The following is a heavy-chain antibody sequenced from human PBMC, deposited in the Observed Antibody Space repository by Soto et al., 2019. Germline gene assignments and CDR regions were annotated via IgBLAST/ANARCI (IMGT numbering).Heavy chain of an antibody. J-gene: IGHJ6*02. Sequence: PGGSLRLSCAASGFTFSSYSMNWVRQAPGKGLEWVSSISSSSSYIYYADSVKGRFTISRDNAKNSLYLQMNSLRAEDTAVYYCARDWRPKNQRYFDWLPRKNYYYYGMDVWGQGTTGTVS. V-gene: IGHV3-21*01. D-gene: IGHD3-9*01. CDR2: ISSSSSYI. CDR3: ARDWRPKNQRYFDWLPRKNYYYYGMDV. CDR1: GFTFSSYS.